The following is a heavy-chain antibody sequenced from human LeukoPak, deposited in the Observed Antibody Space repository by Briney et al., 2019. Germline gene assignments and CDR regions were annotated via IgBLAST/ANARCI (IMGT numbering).Heavy chain of an antibody. V-gene: IGHV4-34*01. CDR1: GGSFSGYY. CDR3: ARVPRGYSTTYYYYYYMDV. Sequence: KPSETLSLTCAVYGGSFSGYYWSWIRQPPGKGLEWIGEINHSGSTNYNPSLKSRVTISVDTSKNQFSLKLSSVTAADTAVYYCARVPRGYSTTYYYYYYMDVWGKGTTVTISS. J-gene: IGHJ6*03. CDR2: INHSGST. D-gene: IGHD3-22*01.